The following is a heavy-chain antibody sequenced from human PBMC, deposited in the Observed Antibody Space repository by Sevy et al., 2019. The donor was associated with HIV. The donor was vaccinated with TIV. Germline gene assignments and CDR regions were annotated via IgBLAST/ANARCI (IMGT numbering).Heavy chain of an antibody. CDR1: GFTFSSYN. V-gene: IGHV3-21*06. D-gene: IGHD1-26*01. CDR3: AKWDADRRWFFDY. J-gene: IGHJ4*02. CDR2: ISSSSSYV. Sequence: GGSLRLSCVASGFTFSSYNMNWVRQAPGNGLEWVSSISSSSSYVYHADSVKGRFTISRDNAKNSLYLQMNSLRAEDTAVYYCAKWDADRRWFFDYWGQGTLVTVSS.